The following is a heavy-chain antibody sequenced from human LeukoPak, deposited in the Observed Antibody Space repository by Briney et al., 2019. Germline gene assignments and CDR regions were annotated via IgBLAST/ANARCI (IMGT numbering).Heavy chain of an antibody. CDR2: ISYDGSLK. CDR1: GFTFSSHG. V-gene: IGHV3-30*18. Sequence: GGSLRLSRAASGFTFSSHGMHWVRQAPGKGLGWVAVISYDGSLKYYADSVKGRFTISRDNSKNTLYLQMNSLRAEDTAVYFCAKDPSNLGPIDYWGQGTLVTVSS. J-gene: IGHJ4*02. CDR3: AKDPSNLGPIDY. D-gene: IGHD7-27*01.